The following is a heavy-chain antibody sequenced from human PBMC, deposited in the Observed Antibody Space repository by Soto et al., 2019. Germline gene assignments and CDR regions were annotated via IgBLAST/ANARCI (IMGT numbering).Heavy chain of an antibody. CDR1: GGSLTDHY. Sequence: QVQLQESGPGLVKPSETLSLTCTVAGGSLTDHYWNWFRQSPGKGLHWIGYVYYSGGTNYNPSLKSRVTMSVDTSKNQVSLNLRSVTAADTAVYYCARGNDCKSSTFDLWGQGTMVSVSS. CDR3: ARGNDCKSSTFDL. D-gene: IGHD3-22*01. V-gene: IGHV4-59*11. CDR2: VYYSGGT. J-gene: IGHJ3*01.